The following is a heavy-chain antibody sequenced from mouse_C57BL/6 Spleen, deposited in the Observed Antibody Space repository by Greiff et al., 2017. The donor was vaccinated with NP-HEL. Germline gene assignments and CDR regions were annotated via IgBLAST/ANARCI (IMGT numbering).Heavy chain of an antibody. CDR1: GYTFTSYD. D-gene: IGHD4-1*01. CDR3: ATSPITGWFAY. Sequence: VKLMESGPELVKPGASVKLSCKASGYTFTSYDINWVKQRPGQGLEWIGWIYPRDGSTKYNEKFKGKATLTVDTSSSTAYMELHSLTSEDSAVYFCATSPITGWFAYWGQGTLVTVSA. J-gene: IGHJ3*01. V-gene: IGHV1-85*01. CDR2: IYPRDGST.